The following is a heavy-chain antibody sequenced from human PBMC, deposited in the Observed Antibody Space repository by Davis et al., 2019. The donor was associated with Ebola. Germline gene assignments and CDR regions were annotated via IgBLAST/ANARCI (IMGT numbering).Heavy chain of an antibody. CDR3: ARTVTGGLFVA. CDR1: GFSFSRYA. Sequence: GGSLRLSCAASGFSFSRYAMGWVRQAPGKGLEWVSGISSSGGTTYYADSVKGRFTISRDNAKNSLYLQMNSLRAEDTAVYYCARTVTGGLFVAWGQGTLVTVSS. J-gene: IGHJ5*02. CDR2: ISSSGGTT. V-gene: IGHV3-23*01. D-gene: IGHD2-8*02.